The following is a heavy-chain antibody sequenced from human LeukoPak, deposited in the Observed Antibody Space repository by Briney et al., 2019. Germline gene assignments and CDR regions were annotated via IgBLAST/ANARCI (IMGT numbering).Heavy chain of an antibody. Sequence: GGSLRLSCTTSGFSFSNFGMHWVRQAPGKGLEWVAFIRYDGSNKYYADSVKGRFTISRDNSKNTLYLQMNNLRVEDTAVYYCARDSIIRGKTGAWDIWGQGTMVTVSS. CDR3: ARDSIIRGKTGAWDI. V-gene: IGHV3-30*02. CDR1: GFSFSNFG. D-gene: IGHD1-1*01. J-gene: IGHJ3*02. CDR2: IRYDGSNK.